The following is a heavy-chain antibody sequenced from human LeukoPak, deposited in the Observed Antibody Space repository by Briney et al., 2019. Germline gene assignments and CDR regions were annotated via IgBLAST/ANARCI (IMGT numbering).Heavy chain of an antibody. V-gene: IGHV3-33*01. Sequence: GRSLRVSCAASGFTFSSYGMHWVRQAPGKGLEWVAVIWYDGGNKYYADSVKGRFTISRDNSKNTLYLQMNSLRAEDTAVYYCARDPGYSSSWPDYWGQGTLVTVSS. CDR2: IWYDGGNK. D-gene: IGHD6-13*01. CDR3: ARDPGYSSSWPDY. J-gene: IGHJ4*02. CDR1: GFTFSSYG.